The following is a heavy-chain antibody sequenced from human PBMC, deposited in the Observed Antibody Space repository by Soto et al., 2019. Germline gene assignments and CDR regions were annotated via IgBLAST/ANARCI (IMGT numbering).Heavy chain of an antibody. V-gene: IGHV1-69*12. J-gene: IGHJ6*02. CDR3: ARDNDRLQLGGNYYYILDV. CDR1: GGTFSSSA. CDR2: IIPLFRTP. D-gene: IGHD4-4*01. Sequence: QVQLVQSGAEMKEPGSSVKVSCKTSGGTFSSSAISWLRQAPGQGLEWMGGIIPLFRTPDYAQKFQGRVTSAADESTSTAYMELSSLRSEDMAVYYCARDNDRLQLGGNYYYILDVWGQGTTITVSS.